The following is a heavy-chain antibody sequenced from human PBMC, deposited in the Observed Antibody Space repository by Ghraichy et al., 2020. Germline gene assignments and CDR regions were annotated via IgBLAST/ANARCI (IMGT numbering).Heavy chain of an antibody. D-gene: IGHD6-19*01. CDR1: GFTFSSYS. CDR2: ISSSSSTI. Sequence: AGSLRLSCAASGFTFSSYSMNWVRQAPGKGLEWVSYISSSSSTIYYADSVKGRFTISRDNAKNSLYLQMNSLRDEDTAVYYCAREEAVAGKGHFDYWGQGTLVTVSS. J-gene: IGHJ4*02. CDR3: AREEAVAGKGHFDY. V-gene: IGHV3-48*02.